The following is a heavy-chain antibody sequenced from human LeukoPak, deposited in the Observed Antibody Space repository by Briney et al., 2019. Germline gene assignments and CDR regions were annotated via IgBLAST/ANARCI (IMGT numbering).Heavy chain of an antibody. CDR2: IHYDSTTE. V-gene: IGHV3-30*02. D-gene: IGHD3-10*02. CDR1: EFSFSSYW. CDR3: AELGITMIGGV. J-gene: IGHJ6*04. Sequence: GGSLRLSCEGSEFSFSSYWMSWVRQAPGKGLEWVAYIHYDSTTEDYADSVQGRFTISRDNSKNSLYLQMNSLRAEDTAVYYCAELGITMIGGVWGKGTTVTISS.